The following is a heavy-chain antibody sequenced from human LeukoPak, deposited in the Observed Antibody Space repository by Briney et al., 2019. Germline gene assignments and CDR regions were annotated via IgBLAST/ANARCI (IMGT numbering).Heavy chain of an antibody. J-gene: IGHJ4*02. Sequence: PGGSLRLSCAASGFTFSSYWMSWVRQAPGKGLEWVANIKQDGSEKYYVDSVKGRFTISRDNAKNSLYLQMNSLRAEDTAVYYCARESPGGSGSYFYYFDYWGQGTLVTVSS. CDR2: IKQDGSEK. V-gene: IGHV3-7*01. CDR1: GFTFSSYW. CDR3: ARESPGGSGSYFYYFDY. D-gene: IGHD1-26*01.